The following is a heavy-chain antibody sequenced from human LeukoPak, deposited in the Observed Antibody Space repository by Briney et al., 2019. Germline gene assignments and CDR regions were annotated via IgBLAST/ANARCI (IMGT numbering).Heavy chain of an antibody. CDR3: ARHERDASLDHAFDI. CDR1: GGSISSYY. CDR2: IYYSGST. V-gene: IGHV4-59*08. Sequence: SETLSLTCTVSGGSISSYYWSWIRQPPGKGLEWIGYIYYSGSTSYNPSLKSRVTILVNTSKNQFSLKLSSVTAADTAVYYCARHERDASLDHAFDIWGQGTMVTVSS. D-gene: IGHD5-24*01. J-gene: IGHJ3*02.